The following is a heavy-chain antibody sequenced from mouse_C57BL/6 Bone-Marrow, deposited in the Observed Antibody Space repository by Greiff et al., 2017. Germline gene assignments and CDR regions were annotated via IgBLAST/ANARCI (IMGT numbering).Heavy chain of an antibody. Sequence: QVHVKQPGAELVRPGTSVKLSCKASGYTFTSYWMHWVKQRPGQGLEWIGVIDPSDSYTNYNQKFKGKATLTVDTSSSTAYMQLSSLTSGDSAVYYCARGYYSNPCAYWGQGTLVTVSA. CDR3: ARGYYSNPCAY. CDR2: IDPSDSYT. D-gene: IGHD2-5*01. V-gene: IGHV1-59*01. J-gene: IGHJ3*01. CDR1: GYTFTSYW.